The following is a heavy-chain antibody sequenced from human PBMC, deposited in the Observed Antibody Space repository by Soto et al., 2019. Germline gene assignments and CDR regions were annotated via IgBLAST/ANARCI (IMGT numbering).Heavy chain of an antibody. CDR2: VGIGGST. J-gene: IGHJ4*02. CDR3: AKRRGAGGHFDY. V-gene: IGHV3-23*01. Sequence: GGSLRLSCAASGFTFSSYAMGWVRQGPGKGLEWVAVVGIGGSTHYADSVRGRFTISRDNSKNTLSLQMNSLTAEDTAVYFCAKRRGAGGHFDYWGQGALVTVSS. D-gene: IGHD2-15*01. CDR1: GFTFSSYA.